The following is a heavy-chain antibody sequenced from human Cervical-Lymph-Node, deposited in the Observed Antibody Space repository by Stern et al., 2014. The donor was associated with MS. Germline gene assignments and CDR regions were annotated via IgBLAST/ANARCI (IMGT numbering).Heavy chain of an antibody. J-gene: IGHJ4*02. CDR3: AREGLGDCADF. CDR2: ISYDGNHK. V-gene: IGHV3-30-3*01. D-gene: IGHD3-16*01. Sequence: VQLVGSGGGVVQPGGSLRLSCAASGFTFGNYAMHWARQAPGKGLEWVAVISYDGNHKNSADSARGRFTISRDNARDTVYLEMKSLRTEDTAVYYCAREGLGDCADFWGQGALFTLSS. CDR1: GFTFGNYA.